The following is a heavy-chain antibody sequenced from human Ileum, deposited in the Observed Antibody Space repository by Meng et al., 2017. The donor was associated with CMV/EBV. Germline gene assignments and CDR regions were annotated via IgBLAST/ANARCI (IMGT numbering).Heavy chain of an antibody. J-gene: IGHJ4*02. CDR1: GFTFSSSA. CDR3: ARGDYSFDY. Sequence: LRLSCTASGFTFSSSAMSWVRQTPGRGLEWVSSIGASGDPTFYADSVKGRFTISRDNSTSTLYLQINSLRAEDTAVYFCARGDYSFDYWGQGTLVTVSS. V-gene: IGHV3-23*01. CDR2: IGASGDPT. D-gene: IGHD4-11*01.